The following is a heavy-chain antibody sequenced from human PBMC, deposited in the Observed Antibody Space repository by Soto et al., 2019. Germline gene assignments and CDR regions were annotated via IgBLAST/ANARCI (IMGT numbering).Heavy chain of an antibody. Sequence: SETLSLTCTVSGGSISSGGYYWSWIRQHPGKGLEWIGYIYYSGSTYYNPSLKSRVTISVDRSKNQFSLKLSSVTAADTAVYYCARSSLTGYYPVQGWFDPWGQGTLVTVSS. J-gene: IGHJ5*02. CDR3: ARSSLTGYYPVQGWFDP. CDR1: GGSISSGGYY. CDR2: IYYSGST. D-gene: IGHD3-9*01. V-gene: IGHV4-31*03.